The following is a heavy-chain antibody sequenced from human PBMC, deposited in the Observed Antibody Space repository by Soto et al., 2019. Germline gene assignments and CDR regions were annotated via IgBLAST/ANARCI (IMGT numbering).Heavy chain of an antibody. V-gene: IGHV4-30-4*01. CDR1: GGSISSGYYY. CDR2: IYYSGNT. Sequence: SETLSLTCSVSGGSISSGYYYWSGIRQPPGKGLEWIGNIYYSGNTYYNPSLKSRLIISIDTSKKQFSLKVGSVTAADTAVYYCASYSIYGMDVWGQGTTVTVSS. CDR3: ASYSIYGMDV. D-gene: IGHD2-21*01. J-gene: IGHJ6*02.